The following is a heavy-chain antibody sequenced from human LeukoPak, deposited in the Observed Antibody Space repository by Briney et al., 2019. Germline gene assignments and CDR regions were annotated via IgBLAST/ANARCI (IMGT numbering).Heavy chain of an antibody. CDR2: IWYDGSNK. CDR3: AKDAVVVPSDAFDI. D-gene: IGHD2-2*01. V-gene: IGHV3-33*06. CDR1: GFTFSSYG. Sequence: PGGSLRLSCAASGFTFSSYGMHWVRQAPGKGLEWVAVIWYDGSNKYYADSVKGRFTISRDNSKNTLYLQMNSLRAEDTAVYYCAKDAVVVPSDAFDIWGQGTMVTVSS. J-gene: IGHJ3*02.